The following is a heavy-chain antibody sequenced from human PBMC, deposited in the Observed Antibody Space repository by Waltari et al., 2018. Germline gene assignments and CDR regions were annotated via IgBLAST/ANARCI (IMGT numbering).Heavy chain of an antibody. CDR1: GGTFSSSA. CDR2: IIPIFGTA. Sequence: QVQLVQSGAEVKKPGSSVQVSCKASGGTFSSSAIRWGRRDPGQGLEWMGGIIPIFGTANYAQKFQGRVTITADESTSTAYMELSSLRSEDTAVYYCARGPMIPGHLDAFDIWGQGTMVTVSS. J-gene: IGHJ3*02. D-gene: IGHD3-22*01. V-gene: IGHV1-69*13. CDR3: ARGPMIPGHLDAFDI.